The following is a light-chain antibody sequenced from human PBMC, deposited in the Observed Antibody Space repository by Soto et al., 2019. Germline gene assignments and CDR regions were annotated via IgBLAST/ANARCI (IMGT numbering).Light chain of an antibody. Sequence: IQLTQSPSTLSGSVGDRVTITCRASQGIRNDLGWYQQKPGKAPKLLIYKASTLKSGVPSRFSGSGSGTEFTLTISSLQPDDVATYYCQHYNSYSEAFGQGTKVDIK. CDR3: QHYNSYSEA. J-gene: IGKJ1*01. CDR2: KAS. V-gene: IGKV1-5*03. CDR1: QGIRND.